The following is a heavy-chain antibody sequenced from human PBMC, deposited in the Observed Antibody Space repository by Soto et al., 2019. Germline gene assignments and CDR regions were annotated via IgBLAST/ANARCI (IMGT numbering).Heavy chain of an antibody. D-gene: IGHD6-19*01. J-gene: IGHJ4*02. Sequence: QVLLVESGGGVVQPGRSLRLSCAASGVTFSSYAIHWVRQAPGKGLEWVAVISYDGSNKYYADSVKGQFTISGDKSKNTLYLQINSLRAEDTAVYYCARASNGWYYDYWGQGTLVTVSS. V-gene: IGHV3-30-3*01. CDR3: ARASNGWYYDY. CDR1: GVTFSSYA. CDR2: ISYDGSNK.